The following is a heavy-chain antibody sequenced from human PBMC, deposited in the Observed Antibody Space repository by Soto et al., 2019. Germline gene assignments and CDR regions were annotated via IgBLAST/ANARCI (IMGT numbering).Heavy chain of an antibody. CDR1: GGTFSSYA. Sequence: QVQLVQSGAEVKKPGSSVKVSCKASGGTFSSYAISWVRQAPGQGLEWMGGINPIFGTANYAQKFQGRVTITADEATSTGYMELSSLRSEDTAVYYCAASGSYLGTNWFDPWGQGTLVTVAS. J-gene: IGHJ5*02. CDR2: INPIFGTA. V-gene: IGHV1-69*12. D-gene: IGHD1-26*01. CDR3: AASGSYLGTNWFDP.